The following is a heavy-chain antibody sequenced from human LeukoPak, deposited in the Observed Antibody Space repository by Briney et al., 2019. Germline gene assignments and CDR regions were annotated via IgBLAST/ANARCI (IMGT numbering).Heavy chain of an antibody. CDR3: AKFHATWYGDT. CDR2: IYPGNSHT. V-gene: IGHV5-51*01. J-gene: IGHJ4*02. Sequence: GASLQISCQGSGSNFATYWIVWVRQLPGKGLEWMGIIYPGNSHTRYSPSFQGQVTISADTSISTAYLHWSSLQSSDTAMYYCAKFHATWYGDTWGQGILVTVSS. D-gene: IGHD6-13*01. CDR1: GSNFATYW.